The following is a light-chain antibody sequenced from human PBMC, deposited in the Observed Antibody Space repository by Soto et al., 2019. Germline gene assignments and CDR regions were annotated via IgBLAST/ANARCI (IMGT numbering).Light chain of an antibody. V-gene: IGKV1-5*01. Sequence: DIQMTQSPSTLPASVGHTVTTTCWASQSISNWLAWYQQKPGTAPKLLIYHASSLESGVPSRFSGSGSGTEFTLTISSLQSEDFAVYYCQQYNHWPLTFGGGTKVDIK. CDR2: HAS. CDR3: QQYNHWPLT. J-gene: IGKJ4*01. CDR1: QSISNW.